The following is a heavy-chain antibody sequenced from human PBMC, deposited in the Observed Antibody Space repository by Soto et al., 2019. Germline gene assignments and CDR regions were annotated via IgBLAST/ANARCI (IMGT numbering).Heavy chain of an antibody. J-gene: IGHJ4*02. CDR2: ISYDGSNK. Sequence: LRLSCAASGFTFSSYGMHWVRQAPGKGLEWVAVISYDGSNKYYADSVKGRFTISRDNSKNTLYLQMNSLRAEDTAVYYCAKDRRTQWPLWYWGQGTLVTVSS. V-gene: IGHV3-30*18. CDR3: AKDRRTQWPLWY. CDR1: GFTFSSYG. D-gene: IGHD6-19*01.